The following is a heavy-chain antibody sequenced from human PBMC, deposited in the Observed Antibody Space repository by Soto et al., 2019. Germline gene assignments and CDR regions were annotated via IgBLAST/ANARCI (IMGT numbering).Heavy chain of an antibody. CDR3: AKDTAMANYYYYGMDV. CDR1: GFTFSSYG. V-gene: IGHV3-30*18. CDR2: ISYDGSNK. Sequence: GGSLRLSCAASGFTFSSYGMHWVRQAPGKGLEWVAVISYDGSNKYYADSVKGRFTISRDNSKNTLYLQMNSLRAEDTAVYYCAKDTAMANYYYYGMDVWGQGTTVTVSS. J-gene: IGHJ6*02. D-gene: IGHD5-18*01.